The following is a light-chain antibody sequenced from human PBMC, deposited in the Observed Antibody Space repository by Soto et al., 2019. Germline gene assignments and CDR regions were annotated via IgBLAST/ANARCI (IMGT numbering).Light chain of an antibody. Sequence: DIQMTQSPSSLSESAGDRVTITCRASQGISTYLNWYQQKPGKAPKLLIYAASSLQSGVPSRFSGSGSGTDFTLTISSLQPEDFATYYCQQSYSTWTFGQGTKVDIK. CDR1: QGISTY. CDR2: AAS. J-gene: IGKJ1*01. CDR3: QQSYSTWT. V-gene: IGKV1-39*01.